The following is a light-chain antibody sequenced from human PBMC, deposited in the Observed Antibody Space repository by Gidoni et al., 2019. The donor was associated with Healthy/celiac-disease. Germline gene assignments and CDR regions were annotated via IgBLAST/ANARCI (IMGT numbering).Light chain of an antibody. CDR1: SLRSYY. V-gene: IGLV3-19*01. CDR3: NSRDSSGNHHVV. Sequence: SSELTQDPAVYVALGQTVRITCQGDSLRSYYASWYQQKPGQAPVLVIYGKNNRPSGIPDRFSGSSSGNTASLTIPGAQAEDEADYYCNSRDSSGNHHVVFGGGTKLTVL. CDR2: GKN. J-gene: IGLJ2*01.